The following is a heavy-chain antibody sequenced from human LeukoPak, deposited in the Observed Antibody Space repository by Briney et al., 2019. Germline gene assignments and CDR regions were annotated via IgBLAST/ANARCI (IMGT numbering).Heavy chain of an antibody. V-gene: IGHV3-21*01. J-gene: IGHJ4*02. CDR2: ISSSSSYI. CDR1: GFTFSSYS. CDR3: AREYYYGSGSYYASVY. D-gene: IGHD3-10*01. Sequence: GGSLRLSCAASGFTFSSYSMNWVHQAPGKGLEWVSSISSSSSYIYYADSVKGRFTISRDNAKNSLYLQMNSLRAEDTAVYYCAREYYYGSGSYYASVYWGQGTLVTVSS.